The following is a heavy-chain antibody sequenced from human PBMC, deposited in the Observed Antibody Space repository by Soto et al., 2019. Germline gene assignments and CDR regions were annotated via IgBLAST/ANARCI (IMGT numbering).Heavy chain of an antibody. Sequence: TSETLSLTCAVYGGSFSGYYWSWIRQPPGKGLEWIGEGNHGGSTNYNPSLKSRVTISVDTSNNQFSLTLSSVTAADTAVYYCARAISYSGGYYYGRCLDVWAQGTTVTVSS. CDR1: GGSFSGYY. V-gene: IGHV4-34*01. J-gene: IGHJ6*02. CDR3: ARAISYSGGYYYGRCLDV. D-gene: IGHD3-22*01. CDR2: GNHGGST.